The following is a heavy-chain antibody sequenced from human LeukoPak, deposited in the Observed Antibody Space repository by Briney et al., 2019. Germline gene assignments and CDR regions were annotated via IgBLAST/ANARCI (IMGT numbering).Heavy chain of an antibody. V-gene: IGHV3-23*01. D-gene: IGHD4-17*01. Sequence: GGSLRLSCAASGFTFSGYVMTWVRQAPGKGLECVASISRNSGDYTLYAASVKGRFTISRDNSRSTLYLQMNSLRAEDTAVYYCSKKGQNEDYGKPDWGQGTLVTVSS. J-gene: IGHJ4*02. CDR1: GFTFSGYV. CDR3: SKKGQNEDYGKPD. CDR2: ISRNSGDYT.